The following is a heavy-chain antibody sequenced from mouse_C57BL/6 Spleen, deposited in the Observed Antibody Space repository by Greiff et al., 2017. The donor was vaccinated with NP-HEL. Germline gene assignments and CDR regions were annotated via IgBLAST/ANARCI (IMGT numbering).Heavy chain of an antibody. D-gene: IGHD2-5*01. Sequence: VQLQESGPELVKPGASVKISCKASGYTFTDYYINWVKQRPGQGLEWIGWIFPGSGSTYYNEKFKGKATLTVDKSSNTAYMLLSSLTSEDSAVYFGARSGDYSNLEGYWGQGTTVTVSS. CDR1: GYTFTDYY. CDR3: ARSGDYSNLEGY. CDR2: IFPGSGST. J-gene: IGHJ2*01. V-gene: IGHV1-75*01.